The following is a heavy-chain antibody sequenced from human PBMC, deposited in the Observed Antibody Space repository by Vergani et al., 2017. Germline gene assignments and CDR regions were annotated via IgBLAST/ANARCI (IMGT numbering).Heavy chain of an antibody. V-gene: IGHV1-8*01. CDR1: GYAFTSYD. CDR3: ARAAYSSSSQGGDY. D-gene: IGHD6-13*01. Sequence: QVQLVQSGAEVKKPGASVKVSCKASGYAFTSYDINWVRQATGQGLEWMGWMNPNSGNTGYAQKFQGRVTMTRNTSISTAYMELSSLRSEDTAVYYCARAAYSSSSQGGDYWGQGTLVTVSS. CDR2: MNPNSGNT. J-gene: IGHJ4*02.